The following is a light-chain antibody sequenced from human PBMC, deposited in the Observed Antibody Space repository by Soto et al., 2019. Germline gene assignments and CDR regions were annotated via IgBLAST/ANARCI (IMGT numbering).Light chain of an antibody. Sequence: QSVLTQPASVSGSPGQSITISCTGNSSYVGAYDYVSWYQQHPDKAPKLMIYEVSNRPSGVSNRFSGSKSVNTATLTISGLQADDEADYYCSSYTSSSTRVFGTGTKVTVL. J-gene: IGLJ1*01. V-gene: IGLV2-14*03. CDR1: SSYVGAYDY. CDR3: SSYTSSSTRV. CDR2: EVS.